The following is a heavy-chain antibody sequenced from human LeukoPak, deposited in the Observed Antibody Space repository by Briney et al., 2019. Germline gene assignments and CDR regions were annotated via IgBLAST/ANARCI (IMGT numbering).Heavy chain of an antibody. J-gene: IGHJ4*02. CDR1: GGSISSGGYS. D-gene: IGHD1-14*01. CDR3: ARAGRTSVLDY. V-gene: IGHV4-30-2*03. Sequence: SETLSLTCAVSGGSISSGGYSWSWIRQPPGKGLEWIGIIYYGGSTYYNPSLKSRVTILLDTSKNQFSLKLNSVTAADTAVYYCARAGRTSVLDYWGLGTLVSVSS. CDR2: IYYGGST.